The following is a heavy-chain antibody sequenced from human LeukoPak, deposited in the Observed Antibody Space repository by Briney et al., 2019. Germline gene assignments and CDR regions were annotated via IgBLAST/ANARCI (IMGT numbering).Heavy chain of an antibody. CDR2: ISFSGGST. D-gene: IGHD4-23*01. CDR1: GFTFSSYG. V-gene: IGHV3-23*01. CDR3: ATNGGNNPFDC. Sequence: GGSLRLSCAASGFTFSSYGMHWVRQAPGKGLEWVSAISFSGGSTYYADSVKGRFTISRDNSKNTLYLQMNSLRAEDTAVYYCATNGGNNPFDCWGQGTLVTVSS. J-gene: IGHJ4*02.